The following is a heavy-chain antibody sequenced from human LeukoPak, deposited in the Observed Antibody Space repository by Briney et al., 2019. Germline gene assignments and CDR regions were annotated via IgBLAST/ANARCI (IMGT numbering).Heavy chain of an antibody. J-gene: IGHJ4*02. V-gene: IGHV1-2*02. D-gene: IGHD3-9*01. CDR1: GYSFTAYY. CDR2: INPNSGGT. CDR3: ARSPHILTGENFDY. Sequence: ASVKVSCKASGYSFTAYYMHWVRQAPGQGLEWMGWINPNSGGTNYAQKFQGRDTMTRDTSITTAYMEMSRLRSDDTALYYCARSPHILTGENFDYWGQGTLVTVSS.